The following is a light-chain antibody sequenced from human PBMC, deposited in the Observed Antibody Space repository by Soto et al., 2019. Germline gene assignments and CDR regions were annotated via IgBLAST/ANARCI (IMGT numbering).Light chain of an antibody. V-gene: IGKV3-20*01. Sequence: IVLTQSPGTLSLSPGERATLSCRASQTVSNNFLAWYQEKPGRGPRLLIYGASTRATCVPDRFSGSGSGTDFTLTISRLDPEDFAVYYCRQYGRSLEFAVGGGTKVEIK. CDR1: QTVSNNF. CDR3: RQYGRSLEFA. CDR2: GAS. J-gene: IGKJ4*01.